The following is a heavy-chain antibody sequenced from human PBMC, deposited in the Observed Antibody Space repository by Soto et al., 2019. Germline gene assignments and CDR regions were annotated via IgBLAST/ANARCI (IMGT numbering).Heavy chain of an antibody. CDR3: ARGGGYSSSWYDPADYYYYYMDV. J-gene: IGHJ6*03. CDR1: GYTFPGSY. D-gene: IGHD6-13*01. Sequence: ASVKVSCKASGYTFPGSYMHWVRQAPGQGLEWMGWINPNSGGTNYAQKFQGWVTMTRDTSISTAYMELSRLRSDDTAVYYCARGGGYSSSWYDPADYYYYYMDVWGKGTTVTVSS. V-gene: IGHV1-2*04. CDR2: INPNSGGT.